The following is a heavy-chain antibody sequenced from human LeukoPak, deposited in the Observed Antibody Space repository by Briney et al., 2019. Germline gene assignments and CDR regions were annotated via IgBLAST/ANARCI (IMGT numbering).Heavy chain of an antibody. J-gene: IGHJ6*03. CDR2: IKQDGSEN. CDR3: ARGGSPSTKFWSGYLGNYYYMDV. D-gene: IGHD3-3*01. V-gene: IGHV3-7*01. Sequence: SGGSLRLSCAASGFTFSSYWMSWVRQAPGKGLEWVANIKQDGSENYYVDSVKGRFTISRDNAKNSLYLQMNSLRAEDTAVYYCARGGSPSTKFWSGYLGNYYYMDVWGKGTTVTVSS. CDR1: GFTFSSYW.